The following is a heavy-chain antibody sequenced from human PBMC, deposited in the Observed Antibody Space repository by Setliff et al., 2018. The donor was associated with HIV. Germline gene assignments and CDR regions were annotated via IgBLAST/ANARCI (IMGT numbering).Heavy chain of an antibody. CDR3: ARLWFGAPGTDFYYYGMDV. CDR2: IFSNDEK. CDR1: GFSLSNGRMG. D-gene: IGHD3-10*01. J-gene: IGHJ6*02. V-gene: IGHV2-26*01. Sequence: SGPTLVNPTETLTLTCTVSGFSLSNGRMGVSWIRQPPGKALEWLANIFSNDEKSYSTSLRSRLTISKDTSKSQEVLSLSNMDPVDTATYYCARLWFGAPGTDFYYYGMDVWGQGTTVTSP.